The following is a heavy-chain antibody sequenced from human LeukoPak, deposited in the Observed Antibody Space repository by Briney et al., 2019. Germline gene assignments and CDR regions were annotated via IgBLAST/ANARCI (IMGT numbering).Heavy chain of an antibody. CDR1: GFTFSDYY. D-gene: IGHD3-9*01. CDR2: IKSKTDGGTT. J-gene: IGHJ1*01. V-gene: IGHV3-15*01. Sequence: GGSLRLSCAASGFTFSDYYMSWIRQAPGKGLEWVGRIKSKTDGGTTDYAAPVKGRFTISRDDSKNTLYLQMNSLKTEDTAVYYCTTERGALLRYFDWLEYFQHWGQGTLVTVSS. CDR3: TTERGALLRYFDWLEYFQH.